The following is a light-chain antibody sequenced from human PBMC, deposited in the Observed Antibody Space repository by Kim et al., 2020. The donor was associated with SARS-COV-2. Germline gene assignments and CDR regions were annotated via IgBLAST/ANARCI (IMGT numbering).Light chain of an antibody. CDR2: AAS. CDR3: QQRYSTPPT. J-gene: IGKJ2*01. V-gene: IGKV1-39*01. Sequence: DIQMTQSPSSLSASVGDRVTITCRASQSISSHLNWYQQKPGKAPKLLIYAASSLQSGVPSRFSGSGSGTDFTLTISSLQPEDFATYYCQQRYSTPPTFGQGTKL. CDR1: QSISSH.